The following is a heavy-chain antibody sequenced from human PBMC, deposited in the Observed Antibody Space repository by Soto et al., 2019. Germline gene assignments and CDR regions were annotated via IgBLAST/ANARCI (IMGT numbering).Heavy chain of an antibody. V-gene: IGHV4-59*01. Sequence: QVQLQESGPGLVKPSETLSLTCTVSDGSIGSYYWSWIRQPPGKGLEWIGYVSHSGSTNYNPSLKSRVTISLDTSKNHFSLRLSSVTAADTAVYYCAREGTTVDSYYYYGLDVWGQGTTVTVSS. J-gene: IGHJ6*02. CDR1: DGSIGSYY. CDR3: AREGTTVDSYYYYGLDV. CDR2: VSHSGST. D-gene: IGHD1-1*01.